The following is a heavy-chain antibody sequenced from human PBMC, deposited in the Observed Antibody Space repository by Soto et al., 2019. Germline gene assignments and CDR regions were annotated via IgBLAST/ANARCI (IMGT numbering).Heavy chain of an antibody. CDR3: ARSSPPTGYCSSTSCPPDSDY. CDR1: GFTFSSYS. Sequence: GGSLRLSCAASGFTFSSYSMNWVRQAPGKGLEWVSSISSSSSYIYYADSVKGRFTISRDNAKNSLYLQMNSLRAEDTAVYYCARSSPPTGYCSSTSCPPDSDYWGQGTLVTVSS. V-gene: IGHV3-21*01. D-gene: IGHD2-2*01. CDR2: ISSSSSYI. J-gene: IGHJ4*02.